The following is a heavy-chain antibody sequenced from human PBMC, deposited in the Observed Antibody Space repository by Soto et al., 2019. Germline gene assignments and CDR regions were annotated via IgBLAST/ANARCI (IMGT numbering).Heavy chain of an antibody. D-gene: IGHD5-12*01. CDR2: IRQDGSEK. CDR3: ARVLASAYCFDY. Sequence: PGGSRRLSCAASGFAFSSYWMSWVRQAPGKGREWVADIRQDGSEKYYVASVKRRFTISRDNAKNSLYLQMNSLRAEDTAVYYCARVLASAYCFDYWGQGTLVTVSS. J-gene: IGHJ4*02. V-gene: IGHV3-7*01. CDR1: GFAFSSYW.